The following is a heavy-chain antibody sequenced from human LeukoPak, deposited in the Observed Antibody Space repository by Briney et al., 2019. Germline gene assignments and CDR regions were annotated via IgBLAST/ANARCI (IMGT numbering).Heavy chain of an antibody. CDR1: GGSISTYY. Sequence: SGTLSLTCTVSGGSISTYYWSWIRQPPGKGLEWIGYIYYSGSTNYNPSLKSRVTISVDTSKNQFSLKLTSVTAADTAVYYCARSLRSGYLDAFDIWGQGTMVTVSS. V-gene: IGHV4-59*01. J-gene: IGHJ3*02. CDR2: IYYSGST. CDR3: ARSLRSGYLDAFDI. D-gene: IGHD3-22*01.